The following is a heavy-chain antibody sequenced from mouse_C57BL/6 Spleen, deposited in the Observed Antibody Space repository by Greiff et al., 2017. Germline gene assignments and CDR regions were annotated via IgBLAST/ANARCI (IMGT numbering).Heavy chain of an antibody. Sequence: QVQLQQPGAELVKPGASVKLSCKASGYTFTSYWMHWVKQRPGQGLEWIGMIHPNSGSTNYNEKFKSKATLTVDKSSSTAYMQLSSLTSEDSAVYYCAISPYYYGSREYYFDYWGQGTTLTVSS. CDR3: AISPYYYGSREYYFDY. V-gene: IGHV1-64*01. CDR1: GYTFTSYW. J-gene: IGHJ2*01. CDR2: IHPNSGST. D-gene: IGHD1-1*01.